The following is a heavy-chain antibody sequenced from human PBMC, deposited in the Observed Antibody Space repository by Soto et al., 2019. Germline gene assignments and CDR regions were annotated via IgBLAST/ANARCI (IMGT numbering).Heavy chain of an antibody. CDR2: VSGTGGST. CDR3: AKDRSTGYWGGGFDY. V-gene: IGHV3-23*01. J-gene: IGHJ4*02. D-gene: IGHD3-9*01. Sequence: EVQLLESGGGLVQPGGSLRLSCAASGFTFRTYDMSWVRQAPGKGLEWVSVVSGTGGSTYYADSVKGRFTISRDNSKNTLYLHMISLRGEDTAVYYCAKDRSTGYWGGGFDYWGQGTLVTVFS. CDR1: GFTFRTYD.